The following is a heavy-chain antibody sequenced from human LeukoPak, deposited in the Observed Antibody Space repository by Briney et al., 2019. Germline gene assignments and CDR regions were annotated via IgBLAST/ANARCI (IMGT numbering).Heavy chain of an antibody. CDR1: GDSISSSSYY. J-gene: IGHJ4*02. D-gene: IGHD6-19*01. V-gene: IGHV4-39*01. CDR3: ASGTGYSSGWYFDY. CDR2: IYYSGST. Sequence: PSETLSLTCTVSGDSISSSSYYWGWIRQPPGKGLEWIGSIYYSGSTYYNPSLKSRVTISVDTSKNQFSLKLSSVTAADTAVYYCASGTGYSSGWYFDYWGQGTLVTVSS.